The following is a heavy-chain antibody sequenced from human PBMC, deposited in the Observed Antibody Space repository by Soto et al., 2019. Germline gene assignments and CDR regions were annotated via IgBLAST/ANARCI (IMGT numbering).Heavy chain of an antibody. V-gene: IGHV4-39*07. Sequence: SETLSLTCTVSGGSITSSSYYWGWIRQPPGKGLEWIGSIYYSGSTYYNPSLKSRVTISVDTSKNQFSLKLSSVTAADTAVYYCARTSYDSSGTAADPWGQGTLVTVSS. CDR2: IYYSGST. CDR3: ARTSYDSSGTAADP. J-gene: IGHJ5*02. CDR1: GGSITSSSYY. D-gene: IGHD3-22*01.